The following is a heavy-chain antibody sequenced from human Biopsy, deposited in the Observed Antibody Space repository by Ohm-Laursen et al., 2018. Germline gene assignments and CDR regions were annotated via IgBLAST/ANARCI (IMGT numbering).Heavy chain of an antibody. V-gene: IGHV4-59*11. CDR2: ISHTGYA. CDR1: GGPFTGHY. CDR3: ARGSNEYGGLYFPH. D-gene: IGHD4-23*01. J-gene: IGHJ1*01. Sequence: SETLSLTCTVSGGPFTGHYWTWIRQPPGKGLEWIGHISHTGYASYKSSLKSRVTISLDNSRKHFSLRLTSLAAADTAVYYCARGSNEYGGLYFPHWGQGTLVTVSS.